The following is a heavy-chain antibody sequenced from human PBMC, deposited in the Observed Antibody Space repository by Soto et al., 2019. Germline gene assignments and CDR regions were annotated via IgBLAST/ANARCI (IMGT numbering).Heavy chain of an antibody. CDR3: ARDTAMALPDA. J-gene: IGHJ4*02. V-gene: IGHV1-18*01. D-gene: IGHD5-18*01. CDR1: GYTFTTYG. Sequence: QVQLVQSGAEVKKPGASVKVSCKASGYTFTTYGITWVRQAPGQGLEWMGWISAYNGNTKYAQKLQGRVTMTTDTATGTAYMELRSLRSDDTAVYYCARDTAMALPDAWGQGTLVTVSS. CDR2: ISAYNGNT.